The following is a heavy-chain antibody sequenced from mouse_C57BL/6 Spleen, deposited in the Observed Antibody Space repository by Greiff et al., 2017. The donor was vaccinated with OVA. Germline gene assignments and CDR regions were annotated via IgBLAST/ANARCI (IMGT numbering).Heavy chain of an antibody. D-gene: IGHD3-3*01. CDR3: ARDGRDGGVAY. Sequence: EVKLMESGGGLVKPGGSLKLSCAASGFTFSSYAMSWVRQTPEKRLEWVATISDGGSYTYYPDNVKGRFTISRDNAKNNLYLQMSHLKSEDTAMYYCARDGRDGGVAYWGQGTLVTVSA. CDR2: ISDGGSYT. V-gene: IGHV5-4*01. J-gene: IGHJ3*01. CDR1: GFTFSSYA.